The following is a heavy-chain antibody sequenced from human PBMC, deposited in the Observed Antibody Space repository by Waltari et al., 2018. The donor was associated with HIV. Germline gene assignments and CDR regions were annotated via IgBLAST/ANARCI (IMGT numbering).Heavy chain of an antibody. D-gene: IGHD5-18*01. CDR3: VRDWGVGTGPFDY. CDR2: IDSGTGNI. J-gene: IGHJ4*02. V-gene: IGHV1-3*01. CDR1: GFTFNTHA. Sequence: QVQLVQSGAEVKRPGASVKVSCKALGFTFNTHAIQWVRQAPGEALEWLGWIDSGTGNIRYSQTFHDRITITRDTSATTAYIELTNRRLEDTATYYCVRDWGVGTGPFDYWGQGITVTVSS.